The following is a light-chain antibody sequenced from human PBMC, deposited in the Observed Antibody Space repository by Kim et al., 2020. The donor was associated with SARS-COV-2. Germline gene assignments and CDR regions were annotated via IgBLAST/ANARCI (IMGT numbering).Light chain of an antibody. CDR3: QTWGTGIHV. CDR1: SGHSSYA. V-gene: IGLV4-69*01. Sequence: ASVKLTCTRSSGHSSYAIAWHQQQPEKGARYLMKLNSDGSHSKGDGIPDRFSGSSSGAERYLTISSLQSEDEADYYCQTWGTGIHVFGGGTQLTVL. J-gene: IGLJ3*02. CDR2: LNSDGSH.